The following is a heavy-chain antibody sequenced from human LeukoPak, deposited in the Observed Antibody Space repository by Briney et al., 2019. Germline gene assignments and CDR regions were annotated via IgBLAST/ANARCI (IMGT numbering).Heavy chain of an antibody. Sequence: PSETLSLTCTVSGGSISSYYWSWIRQPPGKGLEWIGYIYYSGSTNYNPSLKSRVTISVDTSKNQFSLKLSSVTAADTAVYYCAMRPYNWNDDGNIDYWGQGTLVTVSS. V-gene: IGHV4-59*08. D-gene: IGHD1-20*01. CDR1: GGSISSYY. CDR2: IYYSGST. CDR3: AMRPYNWNDDGNIDY. J-gene: IGHJ4*02.